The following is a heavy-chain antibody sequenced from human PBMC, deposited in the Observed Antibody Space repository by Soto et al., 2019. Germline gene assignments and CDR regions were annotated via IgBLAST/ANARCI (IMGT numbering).Heavy chain of an antibody. CDR2: ITYDGSFQ. V-gene: IGHV3-30*18. J-gene: IGHJ4*02. CDR3: AKDRVGGTFYTPLGF. CDR1: VFKFDNYG. Sequence: PGGSLRLACQASVFKFDNYGMRWVRQAPGKGLEWVAVITYDGSFQYYADSVKGRFTISRDNSKNTLFLHLNTLKPEDTAVYHCAKDRVGGTFYTPLGFWGQGTLVTV. D-gene: IGHD1-7*01.